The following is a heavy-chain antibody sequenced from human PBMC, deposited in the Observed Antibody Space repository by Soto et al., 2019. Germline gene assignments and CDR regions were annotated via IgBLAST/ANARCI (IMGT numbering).Heavy chain of an antibody. CDR2: INPDGTTT. Sequence: EVHLVESGGGLVQPGGSLRLSCADSEFTFSHYWMHWVRQAPGKGLVWVSRINPDGTTTNYADSVKGRFTISRDNAKNTPYLQMNSLRGEDTAMYYCTKDTFGDRDSWGQGTLVTVSS. D-gene: IGHD4-17*01. CDR3: TKDTFGDRDS. CDR1: EFTFSHYW. J-gene: IGHJ4*02. V-gene: IGHV3-74*01.